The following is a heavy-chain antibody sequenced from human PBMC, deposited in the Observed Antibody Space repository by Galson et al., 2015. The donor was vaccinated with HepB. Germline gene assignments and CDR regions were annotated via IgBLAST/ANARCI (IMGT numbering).Heavy chain of an antibody. J-gene: IGHJ6*02. CDR1: GGYISSYY. CDR2: IYYSGST. CDR3: ARSYSSGWYRDYYYYYGMDV. V-gene: IGHV4-59*01. D-gene: IGHD6-19*01. Sequence: SETLSLTCTVSGGYISSYYWSWIRQPPGKGLEWIGYIYYSGSTNYNPSLKSRVTISVDTSKNQFSLKLSSVTAADTAVYYCARSYSSGWYRDYYYYYGMDVWGQGTTVTVSS.